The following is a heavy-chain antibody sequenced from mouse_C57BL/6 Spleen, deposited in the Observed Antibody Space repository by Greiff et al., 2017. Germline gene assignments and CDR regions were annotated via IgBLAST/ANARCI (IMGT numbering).Heavy chain of an antibody. D-gene: IGHD1-1*01. J-gene: IGHJ2*01. Sequence: QVQLQQSGPELVKPGASVKLSCKASGYTFTSYDINWVKQRPGQGLEWIGWIYPRDGSTTYNEKFKGKATLTVDTSSSTAYMELHSLTSEDSAVYFCARDYGSSYVFDYWGQGTTLTVSS. CDR2: IYPRDGST. CDR1: GYTFTSYD. CDR3: ARDYGSSYVFDY. V-gene: IGHV1-85*01.